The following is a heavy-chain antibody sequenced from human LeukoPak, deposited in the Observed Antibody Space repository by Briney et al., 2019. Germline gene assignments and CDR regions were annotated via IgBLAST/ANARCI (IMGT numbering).Heavy chain of an antibody. Sequence: PSETLSLTCAVYGGSFSGYYWSWIRQPPGKGLEWIGEINHSGSTNYNPSLKSRVTISVDTSKNQFSLKLSSVTAADTAVYYCARDLERDIVVVPAAIPFGPGWFDPWGQGTLVTVSS. CDR1: GGSFSGYY. V-gene: IGHV4-34*01. CDR3: ARDLERDIVVVPAAIPFGPGWFDP. D-gene: IGHD2-2*02. CDR2: INHSGST. J-gene: IGHJ5*02.